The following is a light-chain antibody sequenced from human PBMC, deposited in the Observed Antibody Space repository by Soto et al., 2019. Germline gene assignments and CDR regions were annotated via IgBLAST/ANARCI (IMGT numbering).Light chain of an antibody. CDR2: YIS. CDR1: QSAGNF. CDR3: QQHNQWPIT. Sequence: GMTHSAATLSVSPGETASLSCWASQSAGNFLAWYQQKPGQAPRLLIYYISTRATGIPARFSGSGYGTEVNLTINSLQSEDSAVYYCQQHNQWPITFGQGTRLEIK. V-gene: IGKV3D-15*01. J-gene: IGKJ5*01.